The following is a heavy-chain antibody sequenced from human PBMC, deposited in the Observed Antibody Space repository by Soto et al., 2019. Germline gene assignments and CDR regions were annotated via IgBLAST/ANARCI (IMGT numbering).Heavy chain of an antibody. CDR2: IIPMLGVA. Sequence: QVQLVQSGAEVKKPGSSVKVSCKASGDTFSNHTISWVRQAPGQGLEWMGRIIPMLGVANYAQKFQGRVTITADKSTSTAYVGLSSLRSADTAVYYCARVADMGTVTKGYDDYMHVWGKGTTVTVSS. CDR1: GDTFSNHT. J-gene: IGHJ6*03. V-gene: IGHV1-69*04. D-gene: IGHD4-17*01. CDR3: ARVADMGTVTKGYDDYMHV.